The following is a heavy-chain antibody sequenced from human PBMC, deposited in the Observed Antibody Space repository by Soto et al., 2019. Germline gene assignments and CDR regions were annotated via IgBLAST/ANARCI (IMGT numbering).Heavy chain of an antibody. V-gene: IGHV4-34*01. J-gene: IGHJ4*02. Sequence: SETLSLTCAVYGGSFSGYYWSWIRRPPGKGLEWIGEINHSGSTNYNPSLKSRVTISVDTSKNQFSLKLSSVTAADTAVYYCARAIGGYWGQGTLVTVSS. D-gene: IGHD3-16*01. CDR1: GGSFSGYY. CDR2: INHSGST. CDR3: ARAIGGY.